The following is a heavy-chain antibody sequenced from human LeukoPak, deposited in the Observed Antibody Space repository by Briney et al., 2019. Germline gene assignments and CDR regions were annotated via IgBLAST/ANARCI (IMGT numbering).Heavy chain of an antibody. CDR1: GGSISSYY. CDR2: IYYSGST. V-gene: IGHV4-59*01. Sequence: PSETLSLTXTVSGGSISSYYWSWIRQPPGKGLEWIGYIYYSGSTNYNPSLKSRVTISVDTSKNQFSLKLSSVTAADTAVYYCAREGRSMDVWGKGTTVTVSS. J-gene: IGHJ6*04. CDR3: AREGRSMDV.